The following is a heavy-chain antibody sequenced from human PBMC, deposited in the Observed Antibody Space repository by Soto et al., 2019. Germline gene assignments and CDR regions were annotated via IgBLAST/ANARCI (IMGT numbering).Heavy chain of an antibody. Sequence: PSETLSLTCTVSGGSISSYYWSWIRQPPGKGLEWIGYIYYSGSTNYNPSLKSRVTISVDTSKNQSSLKLSSVTAADTAVYYCARARLSRSWWFDPWGQGTLVTVSS. J-gene: IGHJ5*02. CDR3: ARARLSRSWWFDP. CDR2: IYYSGST. V-gene: IGHV4-59*01. D-gene: IGHD3-10*01. CDR1: GGSISSYY.